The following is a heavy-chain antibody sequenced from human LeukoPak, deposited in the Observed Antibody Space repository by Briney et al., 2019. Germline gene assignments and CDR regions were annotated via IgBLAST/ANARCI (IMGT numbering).Heavy chain of an antibody. CDR3: ARSYVQSTYGMDV. J-gene: IGHJ6*02. V-gene: IGHV4-31*03. Sequence: PSETLSLTCTVSGGSISSGGYYWSWIRQHPGKGLEWIGYIYYSGSTYYNPSLKSRVTISVDTSKNQFSLKLSSVTAADTAVYYCARSYVQSTYGMDVWGPGTTVTVSS. D-gene: IGHD3-16*01. CDR1: GGSISSGGYY. CDR2: IYYSGST.